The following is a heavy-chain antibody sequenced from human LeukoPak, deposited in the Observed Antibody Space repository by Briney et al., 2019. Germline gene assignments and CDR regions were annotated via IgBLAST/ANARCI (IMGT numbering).Heavy chain of an antibody. D-gene: IGHD6-6*01. CDR3: ARKASSSGGGNFDS. CDR1: GFTFNTYA. CDR2: ISGSGGTI. V-gene: IGHV3-23*01. Sequence: GGSLRLSCEASGFTFNTYAMSWVRQAPGKGLEWVAAISGSGGTIYYADSVKGRFTVSRDNSRNTLYLQVNSLRPEDTALYFCARKASSSGGGNFDSWGQGTLITVSS. J-gene: IGHJ4*02.